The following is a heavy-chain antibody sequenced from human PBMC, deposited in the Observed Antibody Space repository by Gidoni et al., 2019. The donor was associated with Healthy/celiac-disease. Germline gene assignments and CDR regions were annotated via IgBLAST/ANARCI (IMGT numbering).Heavy chain of an antibody. Sequence: ELQLVPSGAEVKKPGESLKISCKGSGYSFTSYWIGWVRQTPGKGLEWMGIIYPGDSDTRYSPSFQGQVTISADKSISTAYLQWSRLKASDTAMYYCARHTRYFDPPFDYWGQGTLVTVSS. J-gene: IGHJ4*02. D-gene: IGHD3-9*01. CDR3: ARHTRYFDPPFDY. CDR1: GYSFTSYW. CDR2: IYPGDSDT. V-gene: IGHV5-51*01.